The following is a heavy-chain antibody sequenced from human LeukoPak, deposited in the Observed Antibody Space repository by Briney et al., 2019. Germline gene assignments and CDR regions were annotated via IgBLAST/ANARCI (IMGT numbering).Heavy chain of an antibody. V-gene: IGHV3-30*02. CDR3: ACGGPTRGTLHY. Sequence: PGGSLRLSCAASGCAFSSYCMYWVRQTPDKGLEWVAYLRKDGTYSNYADSVRGRFTISRDNSKNTLDLQMSSLRVEDTAVDYWACGGPTRGTLHYCGQGTLVTVSS. J-gene: IGHJ4*02. CDR2: LRKDGTYS. D-gene: IGHD1-26*01. CDR1: GCAFSSYC.